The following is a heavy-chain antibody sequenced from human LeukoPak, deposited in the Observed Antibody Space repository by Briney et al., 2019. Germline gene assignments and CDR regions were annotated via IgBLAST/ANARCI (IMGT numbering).Heavy chain of an antibody. CDR1: GFTFSNYG. Sequence: GGSLRLSCAASGFTFSNYGMNWVRQAPGKGLEWVSYISSSGSTIYYADSVKGRFTISRDNAKNSLYLQMNSLRAEDTAVYYCARAIPKYSSSSGATDYWGQGTLVTVSS. D-gene: IGHD6-6*01. V-gene: IGHV3-48*04. CDR3: ARAIPKYSSSSGATDY. J-gene: IGHJ4*02. CDR2: ISSSGSTI.